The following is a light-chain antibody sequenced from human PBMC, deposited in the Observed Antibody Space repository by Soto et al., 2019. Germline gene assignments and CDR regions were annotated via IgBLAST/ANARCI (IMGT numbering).Light chain of an antibody. CDR2: GAS. CDR3: QQYGSSSSWT. Sequence: EIVLTQSPGTLSLSPGERATLSCRASQSVNSDYLAWYQQTPGHAPRLLIYGASTRATGIPDRFSGSGSETDFTLTITGLEPEDFAVYYCQQYGSSSSWTFGQGTKVDIK. J-gene: IGKJ1*01. V-gene: IGKV3-20*01. CDR1: QSVNSDY.